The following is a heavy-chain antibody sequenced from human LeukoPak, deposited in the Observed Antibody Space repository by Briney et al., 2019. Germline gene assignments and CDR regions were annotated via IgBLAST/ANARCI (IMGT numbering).Heavy chain of an antibody. CDR3: ARDSSHYSGSYLTSFDY. J-gene: IGHJ4*02. D-gene: IGHD1-26*01. CDR1: GFTVSSNY. CDR2: IYSGGST. V-gene: IGHV3-53*01. Sequence: PGGSLRLSCAASGFTVSSNYMSWVRQAPGKGLEWVSVIYSGGSTYYADSVKGRFTISRDNSKNTLYLQMNSLRAEDTAVYYCARDSSHYSGSYLTSFDYWGQGTLVTVSS.